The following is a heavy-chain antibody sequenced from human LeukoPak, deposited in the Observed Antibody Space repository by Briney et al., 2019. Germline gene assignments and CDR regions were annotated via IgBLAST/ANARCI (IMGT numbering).Heavy chain of an antibody. D-gene: IGHD6-13*01. V-gene: IGHV4-34*01. Sequence: SETLSLTCAVYGGSFSGYYWSWIRQPPGKGLGWIGEINHSGSTNYNPSLKSRVTISVDTSKNQFSLKLSSVTAADTAVYYCAGAPIVAAAGYYYYYGMDVWGQGTTVTVSS. CDR1: GGSFSGYY. J-gene: IGHJ6*02. CDR3: AGAPIVAAAGYYYYYGMDV. CDR2: INHSGST.